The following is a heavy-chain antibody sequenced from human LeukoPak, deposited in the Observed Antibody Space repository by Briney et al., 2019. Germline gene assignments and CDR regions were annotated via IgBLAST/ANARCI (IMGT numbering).Heavy chain of an antibody. CDR2: INPNSGGT. J-gene: IGHJ5*02. CDR1: GYTFTAYY. CDR3: AREGGFSGSYNWFDP. V-gene: IGHV1-2*02. Sequence: GASVKVSCKASGYTFTAYYMHWVRQAPGQGLGWMGWINPNSGGTNYAQKFQGRVTMTRNTSISTAYMELSGLRSDDTAVYYCAREGGFSGSYNWFDPWGQGTLVTVSS. D-gene: IGHD1-26*01.